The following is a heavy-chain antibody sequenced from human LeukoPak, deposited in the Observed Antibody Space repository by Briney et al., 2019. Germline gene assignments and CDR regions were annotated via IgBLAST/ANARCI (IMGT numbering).Heavy chain of an antibody. V-gene: IGHV1-2*02. CDR2: INPNSGGT. Sequence: ASVKVPCKASGYTFTGYYMHWVRQAPGQGLEWMGWINPNSGGTNYAQKFQGRVTMTRDTSISTAYMELSRLRSDDTAVYYCARAFGGYCSETTCYDSWGQGTLVTVSS. J-gene: IGHJ4*02. CDR1: GYTFTGYY. CDR3: ARAFGGYCSETTCYDS. D-gene: IGHD2-2*01.